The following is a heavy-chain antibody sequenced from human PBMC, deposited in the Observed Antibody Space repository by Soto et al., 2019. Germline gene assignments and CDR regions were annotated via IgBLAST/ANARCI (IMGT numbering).Heavy chain of an antibody. J-gene: IGHJ6*02. Sequence: GGSLRLSCAASGFTFSSYAMHWVRQAPGKGLEWVAVISYDGSNKYYADSVKGRFTISRDNSKNTLYLQMNSLRAEDTAVYYCARDLPPSERYFDWLLYNYYGMDVWGQGTTVTVSS. V-gene: IGHV3-30-3*01. CDR2: ISYDGSNK. D-gene: IGHD3-9*01. CDR3: ARDLPPSERYFDWLLYNYYGMDV. CDR1: GFTFSSYA.